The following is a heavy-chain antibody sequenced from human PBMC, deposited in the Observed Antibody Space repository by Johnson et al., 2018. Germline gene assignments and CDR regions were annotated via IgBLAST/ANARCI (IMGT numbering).Heavy chain of an antibody. J-gene: IGHJ4*02. CDR3: AAQWLGGPGYFDY. D-gene: IGHD6-19*01. CDR2: INYGGST. V-gene: IGHV4-34*01. CDR1: GGSFNGYY. Sequence: QVQLQQWGAGLLKXSETLSLTCAVYGGSFNGYYWSWIRQPPGKGLEWFGEINYGGSTTYNQSLKSRVTISVDTSMNHFSRKLSSVTAAETAVYYCAAQWLGGPGYFDYWSQGILVTVSS.